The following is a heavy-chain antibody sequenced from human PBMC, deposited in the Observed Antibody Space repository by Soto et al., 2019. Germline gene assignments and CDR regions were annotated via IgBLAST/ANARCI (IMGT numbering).Heavy chain of an antibody. CDR2: ISAHNGNT. J-gene: IGHJ4*02. CDR3: ARGRYGDY. D-gene: IGHD1-1*01. V-gene: IGHV1-18*01. CDR1: GYAFTTYG. Sequence: QVHLVQSGAEVKKPGASVKVSCKGSGYAFTTYGITWVRQAPGQGLEWMGWISAHNGNTNYAQKLQGRVTVTRDTSTSTAYMALRSLRSDDTAAYDCARGRYGDYWGQGALVTVSS.